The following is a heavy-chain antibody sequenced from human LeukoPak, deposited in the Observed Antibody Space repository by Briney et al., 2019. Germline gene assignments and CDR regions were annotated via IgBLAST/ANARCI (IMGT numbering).Heavy chain of an antibody. CDR3: VRDLGVRYGDGVWFDAFDL. CDR1: GFTFSTYW. D-gene: IGHD4-17*01. V-gene: IGHV3-7*01. J-gene: IGHJ3*01. Sequence: GGSLRLSCAASGFTFSTYWMNWVRQAPGKGLEWVANIKPDGSDKYYVDSVKGRFTISRDNARNSLYLQMNSLRVDDTAVYYCVRDLGVRYGDGVWFDAFDLWGQGTMVTVSS. CDR2: IKPDGSDK.